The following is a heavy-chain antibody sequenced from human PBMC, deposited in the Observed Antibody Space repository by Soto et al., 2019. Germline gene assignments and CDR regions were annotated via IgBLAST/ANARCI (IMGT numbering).Heavy chain of an antibody. Sequence: GGSLRLSCAASGFTFSSYSMNWVRQAPGKGLEWVSSISSSSSCIYYADSVKGRFAISRDNAKNSLYLQMNSLRAEDTAVYYCAREAPGAPWGVVDYWGQGTLVTVSS. V-gene: IGHV3-21*01. CDR3: AREAPGAPWGVVDY. CDR2: ISSSSSCI. D-gene: IGHD1-26*01. CDR1: GFTFSSYS. J-gene: IGHJ4*02.